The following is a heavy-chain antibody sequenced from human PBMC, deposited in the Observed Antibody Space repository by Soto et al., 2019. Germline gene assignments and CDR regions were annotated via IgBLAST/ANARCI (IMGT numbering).Heavy chain of an antibody. CDR2: IIPIFGTS. CDR3: PRVLSGSYGDWFDP. V-gene: IGHV1-69*13. J-gene: IGHJ5*02. Sequence: SVKFSCKASGYTFTSYGISWVRQAPGQVLECMVGIIPIFGTSNYXXKFQGRVXXTADESTSTAXMELSSLRSEDTAVYYCPRVLSGSYGDWFDPXX. CDR1: GYTFTSYG. D-gene: IGHD1-26*01.